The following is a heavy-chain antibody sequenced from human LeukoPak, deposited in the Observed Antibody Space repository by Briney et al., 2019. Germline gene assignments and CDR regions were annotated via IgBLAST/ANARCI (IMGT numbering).Heavy chain of an antibody. J-gene: IGHJ4*02. CDR3: AKTRGPAAISSDY. D-gene: IGHD2-2*01. Sequence: PGGSLRLSCAASGXTFSFYAMTWVRQPPGKELEWVSTFSGTGGNTYYADSVKGQFTISRDNPKNTLYLQMNSLRVEDTAVYYCAKTRGPAAISSDYWGQGTLVTVSS. CDR1: GXTFSFYA. CDR2: FSGTGGNT. V-gene: IGHV3-23*01.